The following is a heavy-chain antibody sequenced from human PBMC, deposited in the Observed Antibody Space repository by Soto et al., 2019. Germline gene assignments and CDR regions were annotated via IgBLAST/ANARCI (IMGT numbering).Heavy chain of an antibody. J-gene: IGHJ4*02. V-gene: IGHV1-69*01. Sequence: VKVSCKASGGTFSSDAISWVRQAPGQGLEWMGGIIPIFGTANYAQKFQGRVTITADESTSTAYMELSSLRSEDTAVYYCARESRYDFWSGPYYFDYWGQGTLVTVSS. CDR2: IIPIFGTA. CDR3: ARESRYDFWSGPYYFDY. CDR1: GGTFSSDA. D-gene: IGHD3-3*01.